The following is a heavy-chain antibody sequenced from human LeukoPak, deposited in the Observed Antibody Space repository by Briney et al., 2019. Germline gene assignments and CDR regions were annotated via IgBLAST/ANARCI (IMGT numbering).Heavy chain of an antibody. J-gene: IGHJ4*02. Sequence: SVKVSCKASGGTFSSYAISWVRQAPGQGLEWMGRIIPIFGTANYAQKFQGRVTITTDESTSTAHMELSSLRSEDTAVYYCARERITIFGVVITIFDYWGQGTLVTVSS. CDR3: ARERITIFGVVITIFDY. CDR1: GGTFSSYA. D-gene: IGHD3-3*01. V-gene: IGHV1-69*05. CDR2: IIPIFGTA.